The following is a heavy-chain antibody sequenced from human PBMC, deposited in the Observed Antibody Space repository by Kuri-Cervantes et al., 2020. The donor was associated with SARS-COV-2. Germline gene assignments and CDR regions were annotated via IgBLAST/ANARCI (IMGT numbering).Heavy chain of an antibody. CDR1: GFTFSAYG. V-gene: IGHV3-30*03. Sequence: GESLKISCVGSGFTFSAYGMHWVRQAPGKGLEWVAVISYDGSNKYYADSVKGRFTISRDNSKNTLYLQMNSLRAEDTAVYYCATKPPGVNDAFDIWGQGTMVTVSS. CDR2: ISYDGSNK. J-gene: IGHJ3*02. CDR3: ATKPPGVNDAFDI. D-gene: IGHD1-14*01.